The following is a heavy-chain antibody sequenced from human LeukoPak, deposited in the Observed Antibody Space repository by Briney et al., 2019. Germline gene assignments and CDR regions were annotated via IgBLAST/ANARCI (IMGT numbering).Heavy chain of an antibody. Sequence: PGGSLRLSCAASGFTFSSYWMSWVRQAPGKGLEWVANIKQDGSEKYYVDSVKGRFTISRDNAKNSLYLQMNSLRAEDTAVYYCAKDSDYDYVWGSYRYTEALDYWGQGTLVTVSS. CDR2: IKQDGSEK. CDR1: GFTFSSYW. V-gene: IGHV3-7*01. CDR3: AKDSDYDYVWGSYRYTEALDY. D-gene: IGHD3-16*02. J-gene: IGHJ4*02.